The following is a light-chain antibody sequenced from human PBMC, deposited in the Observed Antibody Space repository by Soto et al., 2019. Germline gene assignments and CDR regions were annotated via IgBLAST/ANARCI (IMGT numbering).Light chain of an antibody. CDR3: QQYNNWPRT. Sequence: EIVTTQSPATLSVSPGEKATLSCRASQSVSSSLAWYQQKPGQAPRLLIYGASTRATVIPARFSGSGSGTEFTLTISSLQSEDFATYYCQQYNNWPRTFGQGTQLEIK. CDR2: GAS. V-gene: IGKV3-15*01. J-gene: IGKJ2*01. CDR1: QSVSSS.